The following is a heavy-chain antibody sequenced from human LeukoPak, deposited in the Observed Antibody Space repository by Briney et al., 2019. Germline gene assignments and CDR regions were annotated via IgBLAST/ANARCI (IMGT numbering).Heavy chain of an antibody. CDR2: ILYDGSNK. D-gene: IGHD2-21*02. J-gene: IGHJ4*02. CDR1: GFTFSSYG. CDR3: AKDLSPFVVVTAIHDY. V-gene: IGHV3-30*18. Sequence: GGSLRLSCAASGFTFSSYGMHWVRQAAGKGLEWVAVILYDGSNKYYADSVKGRFTISRDNSKNTLYLQMNSLRAEDTAVYYCAKDLSPFVVVTAIHDYWGQGTLVTVSS.